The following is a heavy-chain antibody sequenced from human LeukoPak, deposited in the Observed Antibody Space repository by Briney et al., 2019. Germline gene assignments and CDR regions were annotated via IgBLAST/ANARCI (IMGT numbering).Heavy chain of an antibody. D-gene: IGHD3-22*01. Sequence: ASVKVSCKASGYTFTSYDINWVRQATGQGLEWMGWMNPKSGNTGYAQKFQGRVTITRNTSISTAYMELSSLRSEDTAVYYCARHYYYDSSGYPIPGNWFDPWGQGTLVTVSS. V-gene: IGHV1-8*03. CDR3: ARHYYYDSSGYPIPGNWFDP. J-gene: IGHJ5*02. CDR2: MNPKSGNT. CDR1: GYTFTSYD.